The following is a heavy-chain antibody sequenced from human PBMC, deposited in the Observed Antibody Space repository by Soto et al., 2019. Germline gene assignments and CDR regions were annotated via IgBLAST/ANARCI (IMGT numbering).Heavy chain of an antibody. CDR3: ARDTMVRGVWYAFDI. Sequence: PSETLSLTCAVSGGSISSGGYSWSWIRQPPGKGLEWIGYIYHSGSTYYNPSRKSRVTISVDRSKNQFSLKLSSVTAADTAVYYCARDTMVRGVWYAFDIWGQGTMVTVSS. V-gene: IGHV4-30-2*01. CDR1: GGSISSGGYS. J-gene: IGHJ3*02. CDR2: IYHSGST. D-gene: IGHD3-10*01.